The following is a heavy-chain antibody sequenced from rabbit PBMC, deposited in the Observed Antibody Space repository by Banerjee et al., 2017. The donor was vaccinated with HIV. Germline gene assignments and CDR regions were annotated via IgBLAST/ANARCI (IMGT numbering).Heavy chain of an antibody. CDR3: AKRAISSGYPL. J-gene: IGHJ3*01. V-gene: IGHV1S45*01. CDR2: IGSGTGKI. Sequence: EQLEESGGGLVQPEGSLTLTCKASGVSLHDKDVMCWVRQAPGKGLEWIACIGSGTGKIYYASWAKGRFTISKTSSTPVTLQMTSLTAADSATYFCAKRAISSGYPLWGQGTLVTVS. CDR1: GVSLHDKDV. D-gene: IGHD1-1*01.